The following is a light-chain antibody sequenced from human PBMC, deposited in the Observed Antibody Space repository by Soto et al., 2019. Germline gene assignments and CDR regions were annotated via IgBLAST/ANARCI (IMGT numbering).Light chain of an antibody. CDR3: QQYGTSRT. CDR2: GAS. V-gene: IGKV3-20*01. J-gene: IGKJ1*01. Sequence: EIVLTQSPGTLSLSPGERATLSFMASQSVSGSYLAWYQQKPGQAPRLLIFGASSRATGIPDRFSGSGSGTDFTLTISRLEPEDFAVYYCQQYGTSRTFGQGTKVDIK. CDR1: QSVSGSY.